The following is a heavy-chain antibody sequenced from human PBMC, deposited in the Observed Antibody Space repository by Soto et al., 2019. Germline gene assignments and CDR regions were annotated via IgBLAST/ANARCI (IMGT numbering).Heavy chain of an antibody. CDR3: AREVGSGYYYYYYGMDV. V-gene: IGHV1-69*13. CDR2: IIPIFGTA. J-gene: IGHJ6*02. CDR1: GCTFSSYA. D-gene: IGHD3-22*01. Sequence: GASVTVSCKASGCTFSSYAISWVRQAPGQGLEWMGGIIPIFGTANYAQKFQGRVTITADESTSTAYMELSSLRSEDTAVYYCAREVGSGYYYYYYGMDVWGQGTTVTVSS.